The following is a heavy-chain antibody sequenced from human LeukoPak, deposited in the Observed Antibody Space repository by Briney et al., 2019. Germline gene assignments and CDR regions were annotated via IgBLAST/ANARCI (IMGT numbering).Heavy chain of an antibody. CDR3: ARAAIVGADYDAFDI. D-gene: IGHD1-26*01. V-gene: IGHV3-33*08. CDR1: GFTFSSYG. J-gene: IGHJ3*02. Sequence: PGRSLRLSCAASGFTFSSYGMHWVRQAPGKGLEWVAVIWYDGSNKYYADSVKGRFTISRDNSKNTLYLQMNSLRAEDTAVYYCARAAIVGADYDAFDIWGQGTMVTVSS. CDR2: IWYDGSNK.